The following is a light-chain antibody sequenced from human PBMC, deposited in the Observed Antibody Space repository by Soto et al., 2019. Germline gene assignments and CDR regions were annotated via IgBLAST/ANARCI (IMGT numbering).Light chain of an antibody. V-gene: IGLV1-40*01. Sequence: QLVLTQPPSVSGAPGQRVTISCTGSSSNIGAGYDVNWYQQLPETAPKLLIFGDSNRPSGVPDRFSGSKSGTSASLVITGLQAEDEADYYCQSNDNGLSGSDVFGTGTKLTVL. CDR2: GDS. CDR3: QSNDNGLSGSDV. J-gene: IGLJ1*01. CDR1: SSNIGAGYD.